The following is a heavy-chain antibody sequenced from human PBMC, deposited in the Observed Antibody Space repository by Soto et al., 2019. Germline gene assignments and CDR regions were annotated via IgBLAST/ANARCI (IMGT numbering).Heavy chain of an antibody. V-gene: IGHV1-69*01. J-gene: IGHJ4*02. Sequence: QVQLVQSGAEVKKPGSSVKVSCKASGGTFSSYAISWVRQAPGQGLEWMGGIIPIYGTANYAQKFQGRVTITADESTSTAYVELSILRYEDTAVYYCARYDSDHYFDYWGQGTMVTVSS. CDR1: GGTFSSYA. CDR2: IIPIYGTA. D-gene: IGHD3-3*01. CDR3: ARYDSDHYFDY.